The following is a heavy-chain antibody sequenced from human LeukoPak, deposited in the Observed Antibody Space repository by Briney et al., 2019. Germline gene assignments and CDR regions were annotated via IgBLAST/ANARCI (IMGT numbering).Heavy chain of an antibody. Sequence: PSETLSLTCAVYGGSFSGYYWSWIRQPPGKGLEWIGSIYHSGSTYYNPSLKSRVTISVDTSKNQFSLKLSSVTAADTTVYYCARGACSGGSCHPGDWFDPWGQGTLVTVSS. CDR1: GGSFSGYY. CDR3: ARGACSGGSCHPGDWFDP. V-gene: IGHV4-34*01. J-gene: IGHJ5*02. D-gene: IGHD2-15*01. CDR2: IYHSGST.